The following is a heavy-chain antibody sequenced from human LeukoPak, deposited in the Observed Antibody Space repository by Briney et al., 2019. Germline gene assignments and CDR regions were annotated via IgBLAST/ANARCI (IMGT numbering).Heavy chain of an antibody. Sequence: GGSLRLSCAASGFTFSSYGMHWVRQAPGKGLEWVAVISYDGSNKYYAHSVKGRFTISRDNSKNTLYLQMNSLRAEDTAVYYCAKSIAAASYWGQGTLVTVSS. CDR2: ISYDGSNK. V-gene: IGHV3-30*18. CDR3: AKSIAAASY. D-gene: IGHD6-13*01. CDR1: GFTFSSYG. J-gene: IGHJ4*02.